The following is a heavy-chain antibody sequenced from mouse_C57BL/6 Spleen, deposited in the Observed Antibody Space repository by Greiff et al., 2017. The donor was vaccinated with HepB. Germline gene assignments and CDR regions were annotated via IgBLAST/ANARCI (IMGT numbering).Heavy chain of an antibody. Sequence: VQLQQSGAELVKPGASVKISCKASGYAFSSYWMNWVKQRPGKGLEWIGQIYPGDGDTNYNGKFKGKATLTADKSSSTAYMQLSSLTSEDSAVYFCARPYYGSPYYYAMDYWGQGTSVTVSS. CDR2: IYPGDGDT. CDR3: ARPYYGSPYYYAMDY. J-gene: IGHJ4*01. D-gene: IGHD1-1*01. CDR1: GYAFSSYW. V-gene: IGHV1-80*01.